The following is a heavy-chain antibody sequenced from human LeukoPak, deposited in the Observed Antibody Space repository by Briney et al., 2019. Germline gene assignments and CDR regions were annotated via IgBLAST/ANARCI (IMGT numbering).Heavy chain of an antibody. D-gene: IGHD1-26*01. CDR1: GFTFSSYG. J-gene: IGHJ6*03. CDR3: AKDQRSGSYLEDYMDV. CDR2: IRYDGSNK. Sequence: GGSLRLSCAASGFTFSSYGMHWVRQAPGKGLEWVAFIRYDGSNKYYADSVKGRFTISRDNSENTLYLQMNSLRAEDTAVYYCAKDQRSGSYLEDYMDVWGKGTTVTVSS. V-gene: IGHV3-30*02.